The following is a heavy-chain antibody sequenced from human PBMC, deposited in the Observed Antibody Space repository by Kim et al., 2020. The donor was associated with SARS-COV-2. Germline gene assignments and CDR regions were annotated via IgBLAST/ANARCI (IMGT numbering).Heavy chain of an antibody. D-gene: IGHD2-21*02. Sequence: SETLSLTCTVSGGSFSRYYWSWIRQSPLKGLEWIGFIYYTGATKYNPSFESGVTMSVDTSENHFSLKLHSVTAADTAVYYCARRKRVTTDDAFDVWGQGKMHTVSS. CDR2: IYYTGAT. J-gene: IGHJ3*01. V-gene: IGHV4-59*08. CDR3: ARRKRVTTDDAFDV. CDR1: GGSFSRYY.